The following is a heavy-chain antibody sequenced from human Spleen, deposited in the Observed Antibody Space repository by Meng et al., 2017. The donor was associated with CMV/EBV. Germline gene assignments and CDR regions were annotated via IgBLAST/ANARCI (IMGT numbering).Heavy chain of an antibody. D-gene: IGHD2-15*01. J-gene: IGHJ5*02. CDR3: ARELGYCSGGSCSGNWFDP. V-gene: IGHV4-34*01. Sequence: SFSSYYWRWNRQSPGKGLEWIGEINHSGGTKYNPSLKSRVTISVDTSENQFSLRLTSVTAADTAVYYCARELGYCSGGSCSGNWFDPWGQGTLVTVSS. CDR2: INHSGGT. CDR1: SFSSYY.